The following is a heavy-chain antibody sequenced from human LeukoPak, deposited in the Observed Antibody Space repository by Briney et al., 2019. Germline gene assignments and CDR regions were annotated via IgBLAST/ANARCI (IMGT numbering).Heavy chain of an antibody. CDR3: AGTLRYFDWLSRIYYYYYYMDV. D-gene: IGHD3-9*01. J-gene: IGHJ6*03. CDR1: GGSISSYY. CDR2: IYTSGST. Sequence: SETLSLTCTVSGGSISSYYRSWIRQPAGKGLEWIGRIYTSGSTNYNPSLKSRVTISVDTSKNQFSLKLSSVTAADTAVYYCAGTLRYFDWLSRIYYYYYYMDVWGKGTTVTISS. V-gene: IGHV4-4*07.